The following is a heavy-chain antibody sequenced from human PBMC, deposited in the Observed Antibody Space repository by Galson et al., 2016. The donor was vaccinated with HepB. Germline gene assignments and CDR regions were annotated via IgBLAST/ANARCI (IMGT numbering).Heavy chain of an antibody. CDR3: ATATDYAFDI. Sequence: SLRLSCAASGFAFSSHWMHWVRQAPGKGLEWVAAIGYEGRSKYYIDSVKGRFTISRDNSKNTFSLQMNSLRVEDTALYYCATATDYAFDIWGQGTMVNVAS. J-gene: IGHJ3*02. CDR1: GFAFSSHW. D-gene: IGHD3/OR15-3a*01. CDR2: IGYEGRSK. V-gene: IGHV3-30*03.